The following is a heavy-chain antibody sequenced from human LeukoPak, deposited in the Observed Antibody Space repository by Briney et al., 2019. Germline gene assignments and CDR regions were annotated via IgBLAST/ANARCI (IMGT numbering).Heavy chain of an antibody. CDR2: IYRGGST. Sequence: PGGSLRLSCAASGFTVSSNYMSWVRQAPGKGLEWVSVIYRGGSTYYADSVKGRFTISRDNSKSTLYLQMNNLRAEDTAVYYCASGSGSYRTPYYYMDVWGKGTTVTVSS. CDR1: GFTVSSNY. J-gene: IGHJ6*03. D-gene: IGHD3-10*01. CDR3: ASGSGSYRTPYYYMDV. V-gene: IGHV3-53*01.